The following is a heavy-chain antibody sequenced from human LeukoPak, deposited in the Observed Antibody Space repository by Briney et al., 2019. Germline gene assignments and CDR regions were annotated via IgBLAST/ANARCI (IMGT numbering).Heavy chain of an antibody. D-gene: IGHD4-17*01. J-gene: IGHJ4*02. V-gene: IGHV4-39*07. CDR1: GGSISSSSYY. Sequence: KPSETLSLTCTVSGGSISSSSYYWGWIRQPPGKGLEWIGSIYHSGNTYYNPSLKSRVTISVDTSKNQFSLKLNSVTAADTAVYYCARAGYGDSDFDYWGQGTLVTVSS. CDR2: IYHSGNT. CDR3: ARAGYGDSDFDY.